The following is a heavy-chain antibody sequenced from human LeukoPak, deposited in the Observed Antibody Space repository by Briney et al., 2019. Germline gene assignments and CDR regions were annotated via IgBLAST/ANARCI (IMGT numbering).Heavy chain of an antibody. CDR1: GFTFSSYV. J-gene: IGHJ4*02. Sequence: GVSLRLSCSASGFTFSSYVMTWVRQAPGQGLEWVSAISGSGDDTYYADSVKGRFTISRDNSKNTLYLQMNSLRAEDTAVYYCAKKEAMIRGVPYYYDFWGQGTLVTVSS. V-gene: IGHV3-23*01. CDR2: ISGSGDDT. D-gene: IGHD3-10*01. CDR3: AKKEAMIRGVPYYYDF.